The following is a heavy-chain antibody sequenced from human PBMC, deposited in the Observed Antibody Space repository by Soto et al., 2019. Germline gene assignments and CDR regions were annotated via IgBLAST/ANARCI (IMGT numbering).Heavy chain of an antibody. Sequence: ASAKVSCKVSGYTLTELSMHWVRQAPGKGLEWMGGFDPEDGETIYAQKFQGRVTMTEDTSTDTAYMELSSLRSEDTAVYYCATARQQPAPGGYFDYWGQGTLVTVSS. V-gene: IGHV1-24*01. D-gene: IGHD6-13*01. CDR3: ATARQQPAPGGYFDY. J-gene: IGHJ4*02. CDR2: FDPEDGET. CDR1: GYTLTELS.